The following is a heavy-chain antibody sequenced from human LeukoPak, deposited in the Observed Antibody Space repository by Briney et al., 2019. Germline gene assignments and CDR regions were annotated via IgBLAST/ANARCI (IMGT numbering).Heavy chain of an antibody. CDR2: ISSSSSYI. CDR3: ARDVGSSGWYSAFDI. J-gene: IGHJ3*02. Sequence: GGSLRLSCAASGFTFSSYSMNWVRQAPGKGLEWVSSISSSSSYIYYADSVKGRFTISRDSAKNSLYLQMNSLRAEDTAVYYCARDVGSSGWYSAFDIWGQGTMVTVSS. V-gene: IGHV3-21*01. D-gene: IGHD6-19*01. CDR1: GFTFSSYS.